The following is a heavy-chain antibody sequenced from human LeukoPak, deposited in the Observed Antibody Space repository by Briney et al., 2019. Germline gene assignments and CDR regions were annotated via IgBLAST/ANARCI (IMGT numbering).Heavy chain of an antibody. CDR1: GYTFTSYG. J-gene: IGHJ6*03. Sequence: GASVTVSCKASGYTFTSYGISGVRQAPGQGLEWMGWISAYNGNTNDAQKLQGRVTMTTDTSTSTAYMELRSLRSDATAVYYCARFSWSTDMDVWGKGTTVTVSS. D-gene: IGHD3-3*01. CDR2: ISAYNGNT. CDR3: ARFSWSTDMDV. V-gene: IGHV1-18*01.